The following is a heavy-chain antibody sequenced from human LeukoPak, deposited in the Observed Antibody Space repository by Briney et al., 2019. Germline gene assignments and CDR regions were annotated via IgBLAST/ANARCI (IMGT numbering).Heavy chain of an antibody. CDR3: ARDQSLSMIVVVSSLDY. V-gene: IGHV3-30-3*01. D-gene: IGHD3-22*01. CDR1: GSTFSSYA. Sequence: GGSLRLSCAASGSTFSSYAMHWVRQAPGKGLEWVAVISYDGSNKYYADSVKGRFTISRDNSKNTLYLQMNSLRAEDTAVYYCARDQSLSMIVVVSSLDYWGQGTLVTVSS. CDR2: ISYDGSNK. J-gene: IGHJ4*02.